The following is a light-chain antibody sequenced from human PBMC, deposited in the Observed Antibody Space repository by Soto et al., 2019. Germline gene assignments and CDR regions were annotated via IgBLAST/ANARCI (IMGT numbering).Light chain of an antibody. J-gene: IGKJ2*01. V-gene: IGKV3-15*01. CDR3: QQYKYWPPYT. CDR1: QRISSN. CDR2: GAS. Sequence: EILMTQSQATLSFSPGERATLSCRASQRISSNVAWYQQKPGQAPRLLIYGASTRATGVPARFSGGGSGTEVTITISSLPSEDFAVYFCQQYKYWPPYTFGQGTKLESK.